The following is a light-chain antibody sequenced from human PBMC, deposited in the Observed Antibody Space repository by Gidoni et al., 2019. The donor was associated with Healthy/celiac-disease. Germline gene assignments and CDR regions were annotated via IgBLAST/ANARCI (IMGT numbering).Light chain of an antibody. CDR1: QSVSSSY. CDR2: DAS. V-gene: IGKV3D-20*01. CDR3: QQYGSSRIT. Sequence: EIVWTRATATLSLSPGDRATLSCGASQSVSSSYLAWYQQKPGLAPRLLIYDASSRATGIPDMFSGSASGTDFTLTISLLEPEYFAVYYCQQYGSSRITFGPGTRLEIK. J-gene: IGKJ5*01.